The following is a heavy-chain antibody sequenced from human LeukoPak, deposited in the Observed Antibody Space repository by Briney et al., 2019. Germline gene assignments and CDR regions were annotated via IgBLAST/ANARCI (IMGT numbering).Heavy chain of an antibody. D-gene: IGHD3-10*01. CDR2: INPSGGST. J-gene: IGHJ6*03. CDR3: ARDGIDPSGRYYYYMDV. CDR1: GFTFTSYY. V-gene: IGHV1-46*01. Sequence: GGSLRLSCAASGFTFTSYYMHWVRQAPGQGLEWMGIINPSGGSTSYTQKFQGRVTMTRDTSTSTVYMELSSLRSEDTAVYYCARDGIDPSGRYYYYMDVWGKGTTVTVSS.